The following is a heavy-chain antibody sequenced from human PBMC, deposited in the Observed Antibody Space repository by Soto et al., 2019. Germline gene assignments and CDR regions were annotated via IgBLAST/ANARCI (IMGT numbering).Heavy chain of an antibody. Sequence: GESLKISCKGSGYSFTTYWIGWVRQMPGKGLEWMGIIYPGDSDTRYSPSFQGQVTISADKSISTAYLQWSSLKASDTAMYYCARSFYCSSTSCPNPYYYYYYMDVWGKGTTVTVS. V-gene: IGHV5-51*01. CDR3: ARSFYCSSTSCPNPYYYYYYMDV. J-gene: IGHJ6*03. CDR2: IYPGDSDT. D-gene: IGHD2-2*01. CDR1: GYSFTTYW.